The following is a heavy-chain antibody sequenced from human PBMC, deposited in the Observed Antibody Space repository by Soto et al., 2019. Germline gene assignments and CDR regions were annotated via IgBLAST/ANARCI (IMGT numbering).Heavy chain of an antibody. Sequence: GGSLRLSCAASGFTFSSYAMSWVRQAPGKGLEWVSAISGSGGSTYYADSVKGRFTISRDNSKNTLYLQMNSLRAEDTAVYYCAKDLVFGVVGAPPDYYYYMDVWGKGTTVTVSS. CDR3: AKDLVFGVVGAPPDYYYYMDV. D-gene: IGHD3-3*01. CDR2: ISGSGGST. V-gene: IGHV3-23*01. J-gene: IGHJ6*03. CDR1: GFTFSSYA.